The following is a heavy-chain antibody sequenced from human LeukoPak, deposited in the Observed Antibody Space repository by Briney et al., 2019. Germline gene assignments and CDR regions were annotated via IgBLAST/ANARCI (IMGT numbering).Heavy chain of an antibody. CDR3: ARRSSGYYIDY. J-gene: IGHJ4*02. D-gene: IGHD6-19*01. CDR1: GYTFNGYY. CDR2: INPNSGGT. Sequence: ASVKVPCKACGYTFNGYYMLWVRPAPGQGLEWMGRINPNSGGTNYAQKFQGRVTMTRDTSISTAYMELSRLRSDDTAVYYCARRSSGYYIDYWGQGTLVTVSS. V-gene: IGHV1-2*06.